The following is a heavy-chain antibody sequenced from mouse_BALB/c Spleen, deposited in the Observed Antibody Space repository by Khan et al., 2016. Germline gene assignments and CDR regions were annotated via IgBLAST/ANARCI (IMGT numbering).Heavy chain of an antibody. V-gene: IGHV6-6*02. CDR3: WILI. J-gene: IGHJ2*01. CDR1: GFTFSNYW. CDR2: IRLKSDDYVK. Sequence: EVKLEVSGGGLVQPGGSLKLSCVASGFTFSNYWMNWVRQPPEKGLEWVAEIRLKSDDYVKYYLESVKGRFTISRDDSKSSVYLQMNNLRAEDTGIYYCWILIWGQGTTLTVSS.